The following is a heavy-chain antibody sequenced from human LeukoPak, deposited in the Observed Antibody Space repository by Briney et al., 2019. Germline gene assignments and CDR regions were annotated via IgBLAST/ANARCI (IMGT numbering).Heavy chain of an antibody. V-gene: IGHV4-61*02. D-gene: IGHD1-20*01. Sequence: PSETLSLTCTVSSDSISSGSYYWRWIRQPAGKGLEWIGRMYSSGSTNCNPSLQSRVTISRDTSKNQFSLNLSSVTAADTAIYYCARGIALTGSTKGHWFDPWGQGTLVTVSS. CDR2: MYSSGST. CDR1: SDSISSGSYY. J-gene: IGHJ5*02. CDR3: ARGIALTGSTKGHWFDP.